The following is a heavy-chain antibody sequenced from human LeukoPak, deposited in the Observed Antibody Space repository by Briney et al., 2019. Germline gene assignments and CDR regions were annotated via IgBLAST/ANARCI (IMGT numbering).Heavy chain of an antibody. CDR3: ARKTGYYYDSSGCDAFDI. D-gene: IGHD3-22*01. CDR2: IYTSGST. CDR1: GGSISSYY. J-gene: IGHJ3*02. Sequence: PSETLSLTCTVSGGSISSYYWSWIRQPAGKGLEWIGRIYTSGSTNYNPSLKSRVTMSVDTSKNQFSLKLSSVTAADTAVYYCARKTGYYYDSSGCDAFDIWGQGTMVTVSS. V-gene: IGHV4-4*07.